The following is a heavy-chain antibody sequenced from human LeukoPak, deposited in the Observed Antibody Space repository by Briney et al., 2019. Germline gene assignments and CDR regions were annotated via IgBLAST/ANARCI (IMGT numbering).Heavy chain of an antibody. CDR2: ISYDGSNK. D-gene: IGHD3-22*01. V-gene: IGHV3-30*19. CDR3: AKEAMIDY. J-gene: IGHJ4*02. Sequence: PGGSLRLSCAASGFTFSSYGMHWVRQAPSKGLEWVAVISYDGSNKYYADSVKGRFTISRDNSKNTLYLQMNSLRAEDTAVYYCAKEAMIDYWGQGTLVTVSS. CDR1: GFTFSSYG.